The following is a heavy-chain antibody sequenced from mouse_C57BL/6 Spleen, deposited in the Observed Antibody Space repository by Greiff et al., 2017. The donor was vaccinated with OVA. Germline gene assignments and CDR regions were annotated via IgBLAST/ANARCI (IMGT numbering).Heavy chain of an antibody. J-gene: IGHJ4*01. Sequence: QVQLQQSGPGLVQPSQSLSIPCTVSGFSLTSYGVHWVRQPPGKGLEWLGVIWRGGSTDYNAAFISRLSISKDNSKSQVFFKMNSLQADDTAIYYCAKNGGYYARDYWGQGTSVTVSS. CDR3: AKNGGYYARDY. V-gene: IGHV2-4*01. CDR2: IWRGGST. CDR1: GFSLTSYG.